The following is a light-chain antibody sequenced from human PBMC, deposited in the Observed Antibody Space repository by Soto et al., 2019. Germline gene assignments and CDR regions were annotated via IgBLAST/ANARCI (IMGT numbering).Light chain of an antibody. CDR2: YAS. CDR1: QSIRNF. J-gene: IGKJ2*01. CDR3: QQSYRTPYT. Sequence: DIQMTQSPSSLSASVGDRVTVTCRASQSIRNFLNWYQQKPGKAPMLLIFYASSLESGVPSRFSGSGSGTDFTLTIRSLQPEDFATYYCQQSYRTPYTFGQGTKLEIK. V-gene: IGKV1-39*01.